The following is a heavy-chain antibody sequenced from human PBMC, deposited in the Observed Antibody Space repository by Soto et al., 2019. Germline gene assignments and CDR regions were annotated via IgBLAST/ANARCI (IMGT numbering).Heavy chain of an antibody. V-gene: IGHV1-69*13. D-gene: IGHD6-19*01. CDR2: IIPIFGTA. CDR3: ARDLPGAVAVGFDY. Sequence: SVKVSCKASGGTFSSYAISWVRQAPGQGLEWMGGIIPIFGTANYAQKFQGRVTITADESTSTAYMELSSLRSEDTAVYYCARDLPGAVAVGFDYWGQGTLVTVSS. J-gene: IGHJ4*02. CDR1: GGTFSSYA.